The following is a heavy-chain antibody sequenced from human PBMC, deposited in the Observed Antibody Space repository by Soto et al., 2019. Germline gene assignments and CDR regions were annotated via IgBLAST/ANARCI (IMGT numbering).Heavy chain of an antibody. J-gene: IGHJ4*02. CDR1: GFTFSSYG. D-gene: IGHD5-12*01. Sequence: PGGSLRLSCAASGFTFSSYGMHWVRQAPGKGLEWVAVIWYDGSNKYYADSVKGRFTISRDNSKNTLYLQMNSRRAEDTAVYYCARGIDGYNEGTYYFDYWGQGTLVTVSS. CDR3: ARGIDGYNEGTYYFDY. V-gene: IGHV3-33*08. CDR2: IWYDGSNK.